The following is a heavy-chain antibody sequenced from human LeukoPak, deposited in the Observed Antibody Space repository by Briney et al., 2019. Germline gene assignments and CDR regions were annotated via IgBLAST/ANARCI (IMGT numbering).Heavy chain of an antibody. CDR3: ARDGNDSSGYYPPYFDY. D-gene: IGHD3-22*01. Sequence: VASVKVSCKASGYTFTSYYMHWVRQAPGQGLEWMGIINPSGGSTSYAQKFQGRVTMTRDTSTSTVHMELSSLRSEDTAVYYCARDGNDSSGYYPPYFDYWGQGTLVTVSS. J-gene: IGHJ4*02. CDR2: INPSGGST. CDR1: GYTFTSYY. V-gene: IGHV1-46*01.